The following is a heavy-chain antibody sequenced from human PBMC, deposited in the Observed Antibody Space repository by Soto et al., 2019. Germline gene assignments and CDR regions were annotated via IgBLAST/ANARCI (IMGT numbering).Heavy chain of an antibody. D-gene: IGHD6-19*01. J-gene: IGHJ4*02. Sequence: QVQLGESGGGVVQPGRSLRLSCAASGFTFSSYGMHWVRQAPDKGLEWVAVISYDGSNKYYADSVKGRFTISRDNSKNTLYLQMNSLRAEDTAVYYCAKDRGSGWLGDYFDYWGQGTLVTVS. CDR2: ISYDGSNK. CDR1: GFTFSSYG. CDR3: AKDRGSGWLGDYFDY. V-gene: IGHV3-30*18.